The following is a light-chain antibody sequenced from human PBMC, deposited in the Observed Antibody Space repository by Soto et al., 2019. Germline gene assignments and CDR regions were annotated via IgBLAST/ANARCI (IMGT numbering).Light chain of an antibody. Sequence: EIVLTQSPGTLSLSPGERATLSCRASQSVSNSYLAWYQQKPGQAPRLLIYGAATRATGIPDRFSGSGSGTDFILTISRLEPEDFAVYYCQQYGSSPPITFGQGXRL. CDR1: QSVSNSY. J-gene: IGKJ5*01. CDR3: QQYGSSPPIT. V-gene: IGKV3-20*01. CDR2: GAA.